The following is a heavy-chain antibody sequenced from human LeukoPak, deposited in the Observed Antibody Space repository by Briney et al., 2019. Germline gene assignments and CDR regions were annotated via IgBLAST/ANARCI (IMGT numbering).Heavy chain of an antibody. CDR3: ATTTHYCSGGSCRNWFDP. CDR1: GGSISSSSYY. J-gene: IGHJ5*02. CDR2: IFYSGST. D-gene: IGHD2-15*01. Sequence: SETLSLTCTVSGGSISSSSYYWGWIRQPPGKGLEWVGSIFYSGSTYYNPSLKSRVTISVDTSKNQFSLKLSSVTAADTAVYYCATTTHYCSGGSCRNWFDPWGQGTLVTVSS. V-gene: IGHV4-39*07.